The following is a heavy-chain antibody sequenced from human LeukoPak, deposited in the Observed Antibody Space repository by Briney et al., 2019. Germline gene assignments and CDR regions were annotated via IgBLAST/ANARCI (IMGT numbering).Heavy chain of an antibody. D-gene: IGHD6-13*01. J-gene: IGHJ5*02. Sequence: GGSLRLSCAASGFTFSSYSMNWVRQAPGKGLEWVSTISSSSSYIYYADSVKGRCTISRDNAKNSLYLQMNSLRAEDTAVYYCTREFESGIAPNWFDPWGQGTLVTVSS. CDR3: TREFESGIAPNWFDP. CDR2: ISSSSSYI. V-gene: IGHV3-21*01. CDR1: GFTFSSYS.